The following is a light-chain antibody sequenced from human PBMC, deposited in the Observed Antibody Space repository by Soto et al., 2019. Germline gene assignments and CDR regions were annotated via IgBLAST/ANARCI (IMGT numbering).Light chain of an antibody. CDR2: KAS. J-gene: IGKJ1*01. CDR3: XXYNSYSEA. Sequence: DXQMTQSPSXLSXXVGDRXTITCRASQTIXSWLAWYQQKPGKAPKLLIYKASTLKSGVPSRFSGSGSGTEFTLTISSLQPXDFATYXXXXYNSYSEAFGQGTKVELK. V-gene: IGKV1-5*03. CDR1: QTIXSW.